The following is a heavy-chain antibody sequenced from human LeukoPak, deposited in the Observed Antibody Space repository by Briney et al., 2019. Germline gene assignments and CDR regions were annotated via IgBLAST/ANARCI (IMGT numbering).Heavy chain of an antibody. CDR1: GYTFTSYG. CDR3: ARDYDSSGYGSFDY. V-gene: IGHV1-18*01. D-gene: IGHD3-22*01. Sequence: ASVKVSCKASGYTFTSYGISWVRQAPGQGLEWMGWISAYSGNTNYAQKLQGRVTMTTDTSTSTAYMELRSLRSDDTAVYHCARDYDSSGYGSFDYWGQGTLVTVSS. J-gene: IGHJ4*02. CDR2: ISAYSGNT.